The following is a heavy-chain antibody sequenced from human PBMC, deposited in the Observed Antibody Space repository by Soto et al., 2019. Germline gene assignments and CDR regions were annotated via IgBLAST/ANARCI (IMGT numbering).Heavy chain of an antibody. J-gene: IGHJ3*02. V-gene: IGHV4-4*07. D-gene: IGHD6-19*01. Sequence: SETLSLTCTVSGGSISGYYWSWIRQPAGKGLEWIGRIYTSGSTNYNPSLKSRVTMSVDTSKNQFSLKLSSVTAADTAVYYCARESRGIVVPDAFDIWGQGTMVTVSS. CDR1: GGSISGYY. CDR3: ARESRGIVVPDAFDI. CDR2: IYTSGST.